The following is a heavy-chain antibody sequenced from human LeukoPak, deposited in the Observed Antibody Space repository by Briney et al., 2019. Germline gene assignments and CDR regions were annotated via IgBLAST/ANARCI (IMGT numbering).Heavy chain of an antibody. CDR1: GFTFSSYA. CDR2: ISGSGGST. J-gene: IGHJ3*02. V-gene: IGHV3-23*01. D-gene: IGHD6-13*01. Sequence: GGSLRLSCASSGFTFSSYAMSWVRQAPGKGLEGVSTISGSGGSTYYADSVKGRFTIYRDNSKNMQYLQMNSMGAEDTAVYYCAKDLDSSSWGAFDIWGQGTMVIVSS. CDR3: AKDLDSSSWGAFDI.